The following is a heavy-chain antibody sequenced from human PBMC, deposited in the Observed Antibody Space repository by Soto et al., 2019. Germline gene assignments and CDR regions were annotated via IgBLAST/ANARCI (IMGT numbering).Heavy chain of an antibody. J-gene: IGHJ6*02. CDR2: MNPNSGNT. V-gene: IGHV1-8*02. CDR1: GYAFSGYD. D-gene: IGHD1-26*01. Sequence: GDSVSVSCKGAGYAFSGYDVNWFREATGQGLEWMGWMNPNSGNTVYAQKFQGRVTMTRNTSISTAYMELSSLRSEDTAVYYCARVGWGDLVVVSARGTPVPGSS. CDR3: ARVGWGDLVVV.